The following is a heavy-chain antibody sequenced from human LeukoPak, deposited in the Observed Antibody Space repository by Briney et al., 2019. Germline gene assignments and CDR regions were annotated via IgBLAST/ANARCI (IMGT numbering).Heavy chain of an antibody. CDR3: ARGSSSGWYGFTHYYYYMDV. CDR2: INPSGGST. CDR1: GDTFTSYY. Sequence: ASVKVSCKASGDTFTSYYMHWVRQAPGQGLEWMGIINPSGGSTSYAQKFQGRVTMTRDMSTSTAYMELSSLRSEDTAVYYCARGSSSGWYGFTHYYYYMDVWGKGTTVTVSS. J-gene: IGHJ6*03. D-gene: IGHD6-19*01. V-gene: IGHV1-46*01.